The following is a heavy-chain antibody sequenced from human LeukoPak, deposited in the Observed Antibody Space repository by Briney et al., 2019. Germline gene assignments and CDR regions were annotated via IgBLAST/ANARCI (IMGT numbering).Heavy chain of an antibody. CDR3: AREDCSGGSCQDGFDY. V-gene: IGHV4-4*07. Sequence: SETLSLTCTVSGGSISSYYWSWIRQPAGKGLEWIGRIYTSGSTNYNPSLKSRVTMSVDTSKNQFSLKPSSVTAADTAVYYCAREDCSGGSCQDGFDYXXQGXLVTVS. D-gene: IGHD2-15*01. CDR1: GGSISSYY. J-gene: IGHJ4*02. CDR2: IYTSGST.